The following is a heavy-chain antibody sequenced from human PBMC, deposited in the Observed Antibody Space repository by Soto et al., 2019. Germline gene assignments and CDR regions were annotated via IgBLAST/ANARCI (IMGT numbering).Heavy chain of an antibody. CDR3: AREVTIFGVAVDPYYYYGMDV. V-gene: IGHV3-30-3*01. CDR2: ISYDGSNK. J-gene: IGHJ6*02. CDR1: GFTFSSYA. Sequence: PGGSLRLSCAASGFTFSSYAMHWVRQAPGKGLEWVAVISYDGSNKYYADSVKGRFTISRDNSKNTLYLQMNSLRAEDTAVYYCAREVTIFGVAVDPYYYYGMDVWGQGTTVTVSS. D-gene: IGHD3-3*01.